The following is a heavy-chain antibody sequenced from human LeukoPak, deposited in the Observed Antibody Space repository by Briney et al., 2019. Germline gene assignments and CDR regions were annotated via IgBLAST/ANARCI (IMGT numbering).Heavy chain of an antibody. D-gene: IGHD6-19*01. CDR2: IYYSGST. Sequence: KPSETRSPTCTFSVASISSSSYYWGWIHQPPGKGLEWIGSIYYSGSTYYNPSLKSRVTISVDTSKNQFSLKLSSVTAADTAVYYCARDSSGVPDYWGQGTLVTVSS. V-gene: IGHV4-39*07. CDR3: ARDSSGVPDY. CDR1: VASISSSSYY. J-gene: IGHJ4*02.